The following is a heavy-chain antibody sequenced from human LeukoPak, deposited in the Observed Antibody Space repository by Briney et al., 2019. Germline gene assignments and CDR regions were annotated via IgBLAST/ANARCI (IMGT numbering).Heavy chain of an antibody. CDR2: IYYSGSP. D-gene: IGHD6-19*01. CDR1: GGSISSYY. CDR3: GRGDSSGLDY. V-gene: IGHV4-59*08. J-gene: IGHJ4*02. Sequence: SETLSLTCTVSGGSISSYYWSWIRQPPGKGLEWIGYIYYSGSPNYNPSLKSRVTISVDTSKNQFSLKLSSVTAADTAVYYCGRGDSSGLDYWGQGTLVTVSP.